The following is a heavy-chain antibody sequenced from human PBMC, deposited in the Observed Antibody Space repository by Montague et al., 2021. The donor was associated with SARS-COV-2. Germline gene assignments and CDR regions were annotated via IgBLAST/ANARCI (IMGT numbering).Heavy chain of an antibody. CDR3: AREPKPVGYSYGYTFFDY. Sequence: SLRLSCAASGFTFSSYALHWVRQAPGKGREWVAVISYNGRNKQFGDSVKGRATISRDNSKNTLYLQVDSLRTDDTAVYYCAREPKPVGYSYGYTFFDYWGQGTLVTVSS. D-gene: IGHD5-18*01. J-gene: IGHJ4*02. CDR2: ISYNGRNK. CDR1: GFTFSSYA. V-gene: IGHV3-30*03.